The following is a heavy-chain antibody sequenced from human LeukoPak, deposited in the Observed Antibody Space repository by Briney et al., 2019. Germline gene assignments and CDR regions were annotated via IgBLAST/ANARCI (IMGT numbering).Heavy chain of an antibody. J-gene: IGHJ4*02. CDR2: IKSKTDGGTT. Sequence: GGSLRLSCAASGFTFSNAWMSWVRQAPGKGLEWVGRIKSKTDGGTTDYAAPVKGRFTISRDDSKNTLYLQMNSLKTEDTAMYYCTTTPYYYDSSGYYFRYWGQGTLVTVSS. CDR3: TTTPYYYDSSGYYFRY. D-gene: IGHD3-22*01. V-gene: IGHV3-15*01. CDR1: GFTFSNAW.